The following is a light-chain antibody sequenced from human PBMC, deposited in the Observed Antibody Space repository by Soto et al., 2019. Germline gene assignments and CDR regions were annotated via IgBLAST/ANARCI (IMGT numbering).Light chain of an antibody. CDR1: QSVSNTY. J-gene: IGKJ3*01. Sequence: EIVWTQSPGTLSLSPGERATLSCSASQSVSNTYLAWYQQKPGQAPRLLIYDASSRATGIPDRFSGSGSGTDFTLTISRLEPEDFAVYYCQHYGRSPGLFTFGPGTKVDIK. CDR3: QHYGRSPGLFT. CDR2: DAS. V-gene: IGKV3-20*01.